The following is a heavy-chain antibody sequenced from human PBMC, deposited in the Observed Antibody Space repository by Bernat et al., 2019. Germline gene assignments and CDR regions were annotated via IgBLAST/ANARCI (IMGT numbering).Heavy chain of an antibody. Sequence: QVPLVQSGAEVKKPVSSVKVSFPASGYPFPSYSLHFVRQAPGQGLAWMGLINPSGGSTSYAQKFQGRVTMTRDTSTSTVYMELSSLRSEATAVYSCARAGDSYYYDMDGWGKRTTVT. CDR2: INPSGGST. CDR3: ARAGDSYYYDMDG. V-gene: IGHV1-46*01. D-gene: IGHD3-22*01. J-gene: IGHJ6*03. CDR1: GYPFPSYS.